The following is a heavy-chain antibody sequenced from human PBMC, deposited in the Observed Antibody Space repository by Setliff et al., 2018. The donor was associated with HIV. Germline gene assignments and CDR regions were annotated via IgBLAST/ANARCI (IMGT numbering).Heavy chain of an antibody. V-gene: IGHV3-21*01. CDR2: ISSSSSYI. CDR1: GFTFGDFA. D-gene: IGHD2-2*01. J-gene: IGHJ3*02. CDR3: ARGPPDIVVVPTTMRDAFDI. Sequence: SGGSLRLSCTASGFTFGDFAMNWVRQAPGKGLEWVSSISSSSSYIYYAHSVKGRFTISRDNAKNSLYLQMNSLRAEDTAVYYCARGPPDIVVVPTTMRDAFDIWGQGTMVTVSS.